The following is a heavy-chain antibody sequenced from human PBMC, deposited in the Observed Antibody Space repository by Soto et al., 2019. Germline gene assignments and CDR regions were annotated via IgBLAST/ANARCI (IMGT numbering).Heavy chain of an antibody. CDR2: MNSDGSTT. CDR3: ARVGRGFWYFDL. Sequence: EVQLVESGGGLVQPGGSLRLSCAASGFTFSSYWMHWVRQAPGKGLVWVSRMNSDGSTTSYADSVKGRFTISRDNVKNTVYLQMNSLTAEDTAVYYCARVGRGFWYFDLWGRGTLVTVSS. V-gene: IGHV3-74*01. CDR1: GFTFSSYW. J-gene: IGHJ2*01.